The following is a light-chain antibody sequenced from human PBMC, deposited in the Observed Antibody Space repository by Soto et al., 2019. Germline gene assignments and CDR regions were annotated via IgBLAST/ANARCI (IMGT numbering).Light chain of an antibody. V-gene: IGKV3-15*01. CDR3: QQYENWPPWT. CDR1: QSVSNN. Sequence: EVVMTQSPGTLSVSPGERATLSCRASQSVSNNLAWYQQKPGQVPRLLIYGASTRATGIPARFSGSGSGTEFTLTISSLQSEDFAVYYCQQYENWPPWTFGQGTKLE. J-gene: IGKJ1*01. CDR2: GAS.